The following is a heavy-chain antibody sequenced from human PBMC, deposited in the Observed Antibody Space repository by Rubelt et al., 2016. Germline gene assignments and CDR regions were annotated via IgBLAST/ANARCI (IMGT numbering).Heavy chain of an antibody. Sequence: EVQLVESGGGLIQPGGSLRLSCAASGFTVSSNYMSWVRQAPGKGLEWVSVIYSGGSTYYADSVKGRFTISRENSKNTLYLQMNSLRAEDTAVYYCAKGGWQQLPTYFDYWGQGTLVTVSS. V-gene: IGHV3-53*01. CDR3: AKGGWQQLPTYFDY. CDR1: GFTVSSNY. CDR2: IYSGGST. J-gene: IGHJ4*02. D-gene: IGHD6-13*01.